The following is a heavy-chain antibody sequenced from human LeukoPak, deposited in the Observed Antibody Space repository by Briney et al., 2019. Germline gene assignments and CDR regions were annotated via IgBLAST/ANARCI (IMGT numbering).Heavy chain of an antibody. CDR1: GFSFRNYW. CDR3: AKESPITDDAFDI. Sequence: GGSLRLSCAASGFSFRNYWMHWVRQAPGRGLVWVSRINTDGTRTSYADSVKGRFTISRDNAKNTLFLQMNSLRAEDTAVYYRAKESPITDDAFDIWGQGTMVTVSS. D-gene: IGHD1-14*01. J-gene: IGHJ3*02. V-gene: IGHV3-74*01. CDR2: INTDGTRT.